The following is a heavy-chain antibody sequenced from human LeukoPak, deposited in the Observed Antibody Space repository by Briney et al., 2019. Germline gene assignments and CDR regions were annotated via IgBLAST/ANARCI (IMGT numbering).Heavy chain of an antibody. V-gene: IGHV3-33*01. D-gene: IGHD5-18*01. J-gene: IGHJ4*02. CDR3: ARDQGDTAMVSALHDY. CDR1: GFNFKNYG. Sequence: PGGSLRLSCAASGFNFKNYGMHWVRQAPGKGPEGVGVIWYDGSNKYYADSVKGRFTIPRDNAKNSLYLQMNSLRAEDTAVYYCARDQGDTAMVSALHDYWGQGTLVTVSS. CDR2: IWYDGSNK.